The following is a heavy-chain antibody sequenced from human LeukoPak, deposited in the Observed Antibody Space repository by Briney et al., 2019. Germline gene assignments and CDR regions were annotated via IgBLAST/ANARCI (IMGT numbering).Heavy chain of an antibody. Sequence: PSETLSLTCAVSGGSFSGYYWSWVRQPPGKGVEWIGEINHSGSTNYNPSLKSRVTISVDTSKNQFSLKLSSVTAADTAVYYCARYGYDSSGYYYGYFDYWGQGTLVTVSS. J-gene: IGHJ4*02. CDR1: GGSFSGYY. D-gene: IGHD3-22*01. CDR2: INHSGST. V-gene: IGHV4-34*01. CDR3: ARYGYDSSGYYYGYFDY.